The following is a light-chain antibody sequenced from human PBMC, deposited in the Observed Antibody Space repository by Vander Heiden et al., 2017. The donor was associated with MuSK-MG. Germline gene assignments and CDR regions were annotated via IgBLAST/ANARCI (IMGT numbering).Light chain of an antibody. V-gene: IGLV3-25*03. Sequence: SYELTPPPSVSVSPGQTARNTCSGDALPKQYAYWYQQKPGETPVLVIYKDSERPSGVPERFSGSSSGTTDTLTISGVQAEDEADYYCQSADSSGTYEVFGGGTKLTVL. CDR1: ALPKQY. CDR2: KDS. CDR3: QSADSSGTYEV. J-gene: IGLJ2*01.